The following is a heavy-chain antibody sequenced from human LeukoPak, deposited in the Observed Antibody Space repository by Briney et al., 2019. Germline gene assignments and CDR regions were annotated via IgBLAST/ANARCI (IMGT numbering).Heavy chain of an antibody. CDR1: GYTFTSYY. Sequence: GASVKVSCKASGYTFTSYYMHWVRQAPGQGLEWMGIINPSGGSTSYAQKFQGRVTMTRDTSTSTVYMELSSLRSEDTAVYYCARFRYYFDSSGYAFYFDYWGQGTLVTVSS. D-gene: IGHD3-22*01. J-gene: IGHJ4*02. CDR3: ARFRYYFDSSGYAFYFDY. V-gene: IGHV1-46*01. CDR2: INPSGGST.